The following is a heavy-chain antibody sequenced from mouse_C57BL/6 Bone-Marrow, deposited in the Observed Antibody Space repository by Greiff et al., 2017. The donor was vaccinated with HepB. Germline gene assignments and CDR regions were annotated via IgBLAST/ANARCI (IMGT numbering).Heavy chain of an antibody. J-gene: IGHJ2*01. D-gene: IGHD3-2*02. CDR2: IDPETGGT. CDR3: TPRKLRLEYFDY. CDR1: GYTFTDYE. Sequence: VKLQESGAELVRPGASVTLSCKASGYTFTDYEMHWVKQTPVHGLEWIGAIDPETGGTAYNQKFKGKAILTADKSSSTAYMELRSLTSEDSAVYYCTPRKLRLEYFDYWGQGTTLTVSS. V-gene: IGHV1-15*01.